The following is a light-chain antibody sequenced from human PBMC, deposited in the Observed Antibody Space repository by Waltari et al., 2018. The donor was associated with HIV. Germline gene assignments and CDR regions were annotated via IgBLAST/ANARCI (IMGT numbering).Light chain of an antibody. J-gene: IGLJ2*01. V-gene: IGLV2-8*01. Sequence: QSALTQPPSASGSPGQSVAISCTGSSNDIGTYNFISCYQHHPGKAPKLLIYDVTRRPPGIPDRFSGTKSGYTASLTVSDLQVEDEADYYCVSYTEKDTFLLFGGGTKLAV. CDR1: SNDIGTYNF. CDR3: VSYTEKDTFLL. CDR2: DVT.